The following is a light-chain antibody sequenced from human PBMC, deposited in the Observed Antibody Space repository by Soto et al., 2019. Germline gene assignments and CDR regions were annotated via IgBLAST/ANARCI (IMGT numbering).Light chain of an antibody. CDR3: SAFATSRAYV. CDR1: SSDVGAYNY. J-gene: IGLJ1*01. V-gene: IGLV2-14*01. Sequence: VLAQPSSLSGSTGQSITISCTGTSSDVGAYNYVSWYQQQSGRAPKLLIHEVSSRPAGVSDRFSGSKSGNTASLTISGLQAEDEADYYCSAFATSRAYVFGIGTKVTVL. CDR2: EVS.